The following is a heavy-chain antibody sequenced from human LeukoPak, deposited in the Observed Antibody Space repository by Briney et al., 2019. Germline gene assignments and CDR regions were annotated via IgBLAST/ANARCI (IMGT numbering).Heavy chain of an antibody. CDR1: GYTFTGYY. Sequence: GASVKVSCKASGYTFTGYYMHWVRQAPGQGLEWMGWINPNSGGTNYAQKFQGWATMTRDTSISTAYMELSRLRSDDTAVYYCARDVKAGYSSPTYGMDVWGQGTTVTVSS. V-gene: IGHV1-2*04. D-gene: IGHD6-13*01. J-gene: IGHJ6*02. CDR3: ARDVKAGYSSPTYGMDV. CDR2: INPNSGGT.